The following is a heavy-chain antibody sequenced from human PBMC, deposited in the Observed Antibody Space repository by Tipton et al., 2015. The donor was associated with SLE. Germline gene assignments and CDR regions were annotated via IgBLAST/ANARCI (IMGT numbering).Heavy chain of an antibody. CDR2: IFYSGSS. J-gene: IGHJ5*02. CDR3: ARQVTNRWHVVWFDP. CDR1: SGSISSSSYY. Sequence: LRLSCTVSSGSISSSSYYWGWIRQPPGKGLEWIGSIFYSGSSYYNPSLKSRVTIYVDTSKNQFSLKLTSVTAADTAVYYCARQVTNRWHVVWFDPWGQGTLVTVSS. D-gene: IGHD2-15*01. V-gene: IGHV4-39*01.